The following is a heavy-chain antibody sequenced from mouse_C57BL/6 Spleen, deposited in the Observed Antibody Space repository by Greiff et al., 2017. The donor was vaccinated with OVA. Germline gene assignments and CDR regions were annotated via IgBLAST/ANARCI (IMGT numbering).Heavy chain of an antibody. CDR2: FHPNSGST. V-gene: IGHV1-64*01. Sequence: QVQLQQPGAELVKPGASVKLSCKASGYTFTSYWMHWVKQRPGQGLEWIGMFHPNSGSTNYNEKFKSKATLTVDKSSGTAYMQLSSLTSEDSAVYYCARSVGTNFDYWGQGTTLTVSS. CDR3: ARSVGTNFDY. J-gene: IGHJ2*01. D-gene: IGHD2-14*01. CDR1: GYTFTSYW.